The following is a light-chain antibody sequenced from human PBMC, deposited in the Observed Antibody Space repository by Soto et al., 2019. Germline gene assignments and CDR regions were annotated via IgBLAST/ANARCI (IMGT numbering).Light chain of an antibody. J-gene: IGLJ1*01. CDR1: SSDIGSYDL. CDR2: EGT. CDR3: CSYAGSRTYV. V-gene: IGLV2-23*01. Sequence: QSALTQPASVSGPLGQSIVISCTGSSSDIGSYDLVSWYQQYPGKAPKVVIFEGTKWPSGVSNRFSGSKSGNTASLTISGLQTEDEADYYCCSYAGSRTYVFGAGTKVTVL.